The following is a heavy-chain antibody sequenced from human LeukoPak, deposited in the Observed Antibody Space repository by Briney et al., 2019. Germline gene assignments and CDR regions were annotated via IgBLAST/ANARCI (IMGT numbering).Heavy chain of an antibody. CDR3: ARAGGFFSPFGY. V-gene: IGHV4-59*01. CDR1: GGSISNYY. D-gene: IGHD3-3*01. Sequence: PSETLSLTCTVSGGSISNYYWSWIRQPPGKGLEWIGHIYYSGGTNYNPSLRGRVTMSVDRSKNQFSLKLSSVTAADTAVYYCARAGGFFSPFGYWGQGTLVTVSS. J-gene: IGHJ4*02. CDR2: IYYSGGT.